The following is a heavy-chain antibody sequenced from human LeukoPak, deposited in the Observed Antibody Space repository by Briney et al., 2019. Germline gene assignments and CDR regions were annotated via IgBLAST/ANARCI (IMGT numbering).Heavy chain of an antibody. D-gene: IGHD6-19*01. J-gene: IGHJ4*02. CDR3: ATYGWSSGWFSNY. V-gene: IGHV1-18*01. Sequence: GASVKVSCKASGYTFTSYGISWVRQAPGQGLEWMGWISAYNGNTNYAQKLQGRVTMTTDTSTSTAYMELTSLTAEDTAVYYCATYGWSSGWFSNYWGQGTLVAVSS. CDR2: ISAYNGNT. CDR1: GYTFTSYG.